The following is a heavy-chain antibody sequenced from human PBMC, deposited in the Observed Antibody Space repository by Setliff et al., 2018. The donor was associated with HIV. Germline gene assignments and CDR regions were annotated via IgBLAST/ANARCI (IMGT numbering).Heavy chain of an antibody. V-gene: IGHV3-21*01. J-gene: IGHJ4*02. CDR3: ARDPHPSGSSKPAFDC. D-gene: IGHD1-26*01. Sequence: LRLSCLGSGFTFSTYSMNWVRQAPGKGLEWVSSIDSSGTYIYYADSMKGRFTISRDNAKNSLFLQMSSLRAEDTAVYYCARDPHPSGSSKPAFDCWGQGTLVTVSS. CDR1: GFTFSTYS. CDR2: IDSSGTYI.